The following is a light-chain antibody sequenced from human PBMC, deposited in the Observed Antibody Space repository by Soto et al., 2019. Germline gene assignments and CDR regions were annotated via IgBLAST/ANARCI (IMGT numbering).Light chain of an antibody. CDR3: SSHSSSSTLVV. Sequence: QSALTQPASMSGSPGQSITISCTGTSSDVGGYNYVSWYRQHPGKAHKLMIYDVNNRPSGVSNRFSGSKSGNTASLTISGLQAEDEDDYYCSSHSSSSTLVVFGGGTKLTVL. CDR2: DVN. V-gene: IGLV2-14*03. J-gene: IGLJ2*01. CDR1: SSDVGGYNY.